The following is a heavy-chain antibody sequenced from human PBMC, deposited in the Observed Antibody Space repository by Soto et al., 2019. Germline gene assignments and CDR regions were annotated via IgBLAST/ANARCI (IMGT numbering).Heavy chain of an antibody. J-gene: IGHJ1*01. CDR2: ISYDGSNK. CDR3: ARDRIAAAGTFGFGGFAEYFQH. D-gene: IGHD6-13*01. Sequence: GGSLRLSCAASGFTFSSYAMHWVRQAPGKGLEWVAVISYDGSNKYYADSVKGRFTISRDNSKNTLYLQMNSLRAEDTAVYYCARDRIAAAGTFGFGGFAEYFQHWGQGTLVTVSS. CDR1: GFTFSSYA. V-gene: IGHV3-30-3*01.